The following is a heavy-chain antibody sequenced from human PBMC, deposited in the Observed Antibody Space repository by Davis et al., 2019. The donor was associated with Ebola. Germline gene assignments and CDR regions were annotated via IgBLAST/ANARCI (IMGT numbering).Heavy chain of an antibody. J-gene: IGHJ4*02. D-gene: IGHD3-3*01. CDR2: INANSGDT. V-gene: IGHV1-2*02. CDR1: GYTFTDYY. Sequence: AASVKVSCKASGYTFTDYYIHWLRQAPGQGLEWMGWINANSGDTNYARKFQDRVTMNRDSSTSTAYMGLNGLRSDDPAGYYCARDQHYDFWSGCSYWGQGTPVTVST. CDR3: ARDQHYDFWSGCSY.